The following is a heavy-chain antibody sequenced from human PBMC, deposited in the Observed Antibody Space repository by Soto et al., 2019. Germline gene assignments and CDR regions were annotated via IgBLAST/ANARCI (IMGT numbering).Heavy chain of an antibody. D-gene: IGHD3-22*01. CDR1: GYTFTSYG. CDR2: ISPYNGNT. Sequence: QVQLVQSGAEVKKPGASVKVSCKASGYTFTSYGISWVRQATGQGLEWMGWISPYNGNTNYAQKLQGRVTMTTDTSTSTAYMELRSLRSDDTAFYYCARAVDYYDSSGYYTHEYFQHWGQGTLVTVSS. J-gene: IGHJ1*01. CDR3: ARAVDYYDSSGYYTHEYFQH. V-gene: IGHV1-18*01.